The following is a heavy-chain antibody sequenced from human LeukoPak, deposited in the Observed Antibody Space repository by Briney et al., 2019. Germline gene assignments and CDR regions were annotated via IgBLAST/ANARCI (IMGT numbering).Heavy chain of an antibody. V-gene: IGHV1-2*02. CDR2: INPNSGGT. Sequence: ASVKVSCKASGGTFSSYAISWVRQAPGQGLEWMGWINPNSGGTNYAQKFQGRVTMTRDTSISTAYMELTRLRSDDTAVYFCARGSDYDDYFYMDFWGKGTTVTVSS. J-gene: IGHJ6*03. CDR1: GGTFSSYA. CDR3: ARGSDYDDYFYMDF.